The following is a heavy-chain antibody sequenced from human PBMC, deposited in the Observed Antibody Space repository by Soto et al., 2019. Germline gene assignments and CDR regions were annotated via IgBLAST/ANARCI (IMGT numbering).Heavy chain of an antibody. J-gene: IGHJ6*02. V-gene: IGHV4-30-4*08. D-gene: IGHD3-22*01. Sequence: QVQLQESGPGLVKPSQTLSLTCTVSGGSISSGDYYWSWIRQPPGKGLEGIGELNHSGSTNYNPSLKSRVTISVDTSKNQFSLKLSSVTAADTAVYYCARGGRDSSNYYRPHYYYGMDVWGQGTTVTVSS. CDR3: ARGGRDSSNYYRPHYYYGMDV. CDR2: LNHSGST. CDR1: GGSISSGDYY.